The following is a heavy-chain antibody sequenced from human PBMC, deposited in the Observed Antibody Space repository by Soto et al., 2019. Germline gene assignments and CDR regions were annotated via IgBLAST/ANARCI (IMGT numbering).Heavy chain of an antibody. CDR1: GDSVSSDSAA. Sequence: SQTLSLTCVISGDSVSSDSAAWNWIRQSPSRGLKWLGRTYFRSKWYNEYIISLKGRIIINADTSRNQCYLQLDSVTPEDTAVYYRAREYVRSRTYAMDVWGQGTTVTVSS. D-gene: IGHD3-16*01. J-gene: IGHJ6*02. CDR3: AREYVRSRTYAMDV. V-gene: IGHV6-1*01. CDR2: TYFRSKWYN.